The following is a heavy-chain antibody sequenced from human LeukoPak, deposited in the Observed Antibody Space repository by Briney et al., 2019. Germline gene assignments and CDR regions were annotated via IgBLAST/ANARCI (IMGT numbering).Heavy chain of an antibody. CDR2: IYYSGST. D-gene: IGHD5-18*01. J-gene: IGHJ4*02. Sequence: SETLSLTCTVSGGSISSYYWSWIRQPPGKGLEWIGYIYYSGSTNYNPSLKSRVTISVDTSKNQFSLKLSSVTAADTAVYYCARYSYGFSFLRYWGQGTLVTVSS. V-gene: IGHV4-59*01. CDR1: GGSISSYY. CDR3: ARYSYGFSFLRY.